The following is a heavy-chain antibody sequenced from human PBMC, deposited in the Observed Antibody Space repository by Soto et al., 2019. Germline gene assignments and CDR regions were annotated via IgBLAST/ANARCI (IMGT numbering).Heavy chain of an antibody. Sequence: PGGSLRLPCAASGFTFNNYAMSWGRQAPGKGLEWVSAISSSGYSTYYADSVKGRFTISRDNSKNTVYLQMNNLRAEDTAVYYCAKGSVVVAAKFDSWGQGTLVTVSS. J-gene: IGHJ4*02. CDR1: GFTFNNYA. CDR2: ISSSGYST. D-gene: IGHD2-21*02. CDR3: AKGSVVVAAKFDS. V-gene: IGHV3-23*01.